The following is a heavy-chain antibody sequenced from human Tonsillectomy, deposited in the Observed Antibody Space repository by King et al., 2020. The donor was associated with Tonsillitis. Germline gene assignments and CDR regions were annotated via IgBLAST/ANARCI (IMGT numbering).Heavy chain of an antibody. J-gene: IGHJ4*02. V-gene: IGHV3-30*18. CDR3: AKEGGAQYCSSASCSADY. Sequence: VQRVESGGGVVQPGRSLRLSCAASGFAFSDCGMHWVRQAPGKGLDWVATISYDGSDKDYGDSVRGRFTISRDNSRSTLYLQVNSLRADDTAVYYCAKEGGAQYCSSASCSADYWGQGTLVTVSS. CDR2: ISYDGSDK. D-gene: IGHD2-2*01. CDR1: GFAFSDCG.